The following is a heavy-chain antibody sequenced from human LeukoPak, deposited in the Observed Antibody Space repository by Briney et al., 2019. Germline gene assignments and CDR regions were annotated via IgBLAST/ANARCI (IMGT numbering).Heavy chain of an antibody. J-gene: IGHJ4*02. CDR2: ISYAGNTHTGST. CDR1: GGSFSSYS. D-gene: IGHD1-14*01. CDR3: ARGFSGFREFDS. V-gene: IGHV4-34*01. Sequence: TSETLSLTCDVSGGSFSSYSWNWIRQPPGKGLEWIAEISYAGNTHTGSTSYSASLKSRVTISVDTPKNQFSLHLSSVTAADAGVYYCARGFSGFREFDSWGQGTLVTVSS.